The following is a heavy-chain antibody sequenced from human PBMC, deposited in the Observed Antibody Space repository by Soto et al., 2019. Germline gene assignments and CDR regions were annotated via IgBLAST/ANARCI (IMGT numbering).Heavy chain of an antibody. Sequence: ASVKVSCKASGYTFTSYGISWVRQAPGQRLECIGWINADNGNTNYAQKFQERVTITRDMSTSTAYMELSSLRSEDTAVYYCAADQEVVVPAPDYYYYGMDVWGQGTTVTVSS. D-gene: IGHD3-22*01. CDR1: GYTFTSYG. J-gene: IGHJ6*02. CDR3: AADQEVVVPAPDYYYYGMDV. CDR2: INADNGNT. V-gene: IGHV1-18*01.